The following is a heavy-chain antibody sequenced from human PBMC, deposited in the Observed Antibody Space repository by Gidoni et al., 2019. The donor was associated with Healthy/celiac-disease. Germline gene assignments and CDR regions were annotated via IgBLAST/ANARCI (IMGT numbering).Heavy chain of an antibody. J-gene: IGHJ4*02. Sequence: EVQLVESGGGLVKPGGSLRLSCAASGFTFSSYSMNWVRQAPGKGLEWVSSSSSSSSYIYYADSVKGRFTISRDNAKNSLYLQMNSLRAEDTAVYYCASGIAVAGGFDYWGQGTLVTVSS. D-gene: IGHD6-19*01. CDR2: SSSSSSYI. CDR3: ASGIAVAGGFDY. V-gene: IGHV3-21*01. CDR1: GFTFSSYS.